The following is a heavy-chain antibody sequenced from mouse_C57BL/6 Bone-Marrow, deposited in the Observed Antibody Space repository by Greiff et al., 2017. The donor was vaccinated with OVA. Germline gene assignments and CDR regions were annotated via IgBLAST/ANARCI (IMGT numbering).Heavy chain of an antibody. CDR2: IYPGDGDT. J-gene: IGHJ2*01. Sequence: VQVVESGPELVKPGASVKISCKASGYAFSSSWMNWVKQRPGKGLEWIGRIYPGDGDTNYNGKFKGKATLTADKSSSTAYMQLSSLTSEDSAVYFCARSRNGNYWGQGTTLTVSS. V-gene: IGHV1-82*01. CDR1: GYAFSSSW. CDR3: ARSRNGNY. D-gene: IGHD1-2*01.